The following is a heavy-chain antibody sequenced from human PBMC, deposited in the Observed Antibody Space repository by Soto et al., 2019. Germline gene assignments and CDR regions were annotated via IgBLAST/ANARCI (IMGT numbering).Heavy chain of an antibody. Sequence: QPGGSLGLSDAASGFTFSSHAMPWVRQATGKGLEGVAVVSYDGRNKYYAGSVKGRFTISRDNSKNSLYLQMNNLRVEDTAVYYCVKYSDIVVAGTWPGGMDVWGQGTTVTGSS. CDR3: VKYSDIVVAGTWPGGMDV. CDR2: VSYDGRNK. V-gene: IGHV3-30*18. D-gene: IGHD6-19*01. J-gene: IGHJ6*02. CDR1: GFTFSSHA.